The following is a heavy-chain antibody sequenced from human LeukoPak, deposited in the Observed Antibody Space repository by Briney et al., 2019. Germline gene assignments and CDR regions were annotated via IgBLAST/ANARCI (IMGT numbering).Heavy chain of an antibody. V-gene: IGHV4-34*09. CDR1: GGSFSGYY. D-gene: IGHD3-22*01. Sequence: SETLSLTCAVYGGSFSGYYWSWIRQPPGKGLEWIGEINHSGSTNYNPSLKSRATIAADRSKNQFSLQLTSVTAADTAIYYCARVNNMIVGPDYWGQGTLVTVSS. J-gene: IGHJ4*02. CDR3: ARVNNMIVGPDY. CDR2: INHSGST.